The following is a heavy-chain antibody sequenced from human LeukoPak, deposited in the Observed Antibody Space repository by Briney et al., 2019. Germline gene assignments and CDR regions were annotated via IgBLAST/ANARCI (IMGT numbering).Heavy chain of an antibody. CDR2: INPNSGGT. Sequence: ASVKVSCKASGYTFAGYYMHWVRQAPGQGLEWMGWINPNSGGTNYAQKFQGRVTMTRDTSISTAYMELSRLRSDDTAVYYCARAERWLRLHWFDPWGQGTLVTVSS. CDR3: ARAERWLRLHWFDP. D-gene: IGHD5-24*01. V-gene: IGHV1-2*02. J-gene: IGHJ5*02. CDR1: GYTFAGYY.